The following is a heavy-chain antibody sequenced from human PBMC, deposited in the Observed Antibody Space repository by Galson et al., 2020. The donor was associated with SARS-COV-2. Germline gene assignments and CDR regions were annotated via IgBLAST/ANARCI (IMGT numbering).Heavy chain of an antibody. CDR3: ARGPVIPYYYYYMDV. CDR1: GFTFSSYS. CDR2: ISSSGSTI. J-gene: IGHJ6*03. Sequence: GESLKISCAASGFTFSSYSMNWVRQAPGKGLEWVSYISSSGSTIYYADSVKGRFTISRDNAKNSLYLQMNSLRAEDTAVYYCARGPVIPYYYYYMDVWGKGTTVTVSS. V-gene: IGHV3-48*04.